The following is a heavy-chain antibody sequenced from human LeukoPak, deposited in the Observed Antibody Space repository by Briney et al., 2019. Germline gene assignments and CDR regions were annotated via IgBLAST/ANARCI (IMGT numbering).Heavy chain of an antibody. CDR2: ISYDGSNK. CDR1: GFTFSSYG. CDR3: AVIQLWSGRAFDI. Sequence: PGGSLRLSCAASGFTFSSYGMHWVRQAPGKGLEWVAVISYDGSNKYYADSVKGRFTISRDNSKNSLYLQMNSLRAEDTAVYYCAVIQLWSGRAFDIWGQGTMVTVSS. J-gene: IGHJ3*02. V-gene: IGHV3-30*03. D-gene: IGHD5-18*01.